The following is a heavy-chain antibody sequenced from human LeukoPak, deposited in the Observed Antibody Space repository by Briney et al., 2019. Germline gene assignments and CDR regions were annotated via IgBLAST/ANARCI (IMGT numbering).Heavy chain of an antibody. CDR2: TYYRSKWSN. D-gene: IGHD6-19*01. CDR3: ARLSCGSRGCLDY. Sequence: SQTLSLTCAISGDSVSGNSAAWNWIRQSPSRGLEWLGRTYYRSKWSNDYAVSVKSRIIINPETSKNQFSLHLNSVTPEDTAVHDCARLSCGSRGCLDYWGQGTLVTVSS. J-gene: IGHJ4*02. V-gene: IGHV6-1*01. CDR1: GDSVSGNSAA.